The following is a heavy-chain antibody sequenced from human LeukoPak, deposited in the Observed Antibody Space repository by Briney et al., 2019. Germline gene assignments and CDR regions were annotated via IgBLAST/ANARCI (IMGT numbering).Heavy chain of an antibody. V-gene: IGHV4-39*01. J-gene: IGHJ3*02. D-gene: IGHD3-22*01. CDR1: GGSISSSSYY. CDR2: IYYSGST. Sequence: SETLSLTCTVSGGSISSSSYYWGWIRQPPGKGLEWIGSIYYSGSTYYNPSLKSQVTISVDTSKNQFSLKLSSVTAADTAVYYCARHRIPQKHYDSSGYYYPGAFDIWGQGTMVPVSS. CDR3: ARHRIPQKHYDSSGYYYPGAFDI.